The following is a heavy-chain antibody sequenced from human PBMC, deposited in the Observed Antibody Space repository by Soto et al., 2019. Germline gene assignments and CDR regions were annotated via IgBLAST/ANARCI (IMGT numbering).Heavy chain of an antibody. CDR1: GGSFSGYY. Sequence: SETLSLTCAVYGGSFSGYYWSWIRQPPGKGLEWIGEINHSGSTNYNPSLKSRVTISVDTSKNQFSLKLSSVTAADTAVYYCARGACSSTSCYGSLSPDFDYWGQGTLVTVSS. J-gene: IGHJ4*02. D-gene: IGHD2-2*01. V-gene: IGHV4-34*01. CDR2: INHSGST. CDR3: ARGACSSTSCYGSLSPDFDY.